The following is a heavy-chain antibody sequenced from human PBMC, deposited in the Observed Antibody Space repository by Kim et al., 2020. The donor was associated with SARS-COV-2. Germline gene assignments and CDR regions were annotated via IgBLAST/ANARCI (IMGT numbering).Heavy chain of an antibody. V-gene: IGHV1-69*13. D-gene: IGHD2-2*01. J-gene: IGHJ6*02. CDR3: ARDPKNTLGYCSSTSCYDYYYYGMDV. Sequence: SVKVSCKASGGTFSSYAISWVRQAPGQGLEWMGGIIPIFGTANYAQKFQGRVTITADESTSTAYMELSSLRSEDTAVYYCARDPKNTLGYCSSTSCYDYYYYGMDVWGQGTTVTVSS. CDR1: GGTFSSYA. CDR2: IIPIFGTA.